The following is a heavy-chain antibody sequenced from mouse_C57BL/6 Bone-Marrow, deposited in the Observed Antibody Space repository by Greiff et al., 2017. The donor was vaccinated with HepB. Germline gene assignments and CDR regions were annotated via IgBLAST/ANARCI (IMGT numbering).Heavy chain of an antibody. J-gene: IGHJ2*01. V-gene: IGHV1-19*01. CDR3: AREEDYGSSFDY. Sequence: EVQLQQSGPVLVKPGASVKMSCKASGYTFTDYYMNWVKQSHGKSLEWIGVINPYNGGTSYNQKFKGKATLTVAKSSSTAYMELNSLTSEDSAVYYCAREEDYGSSFDYWGQGTTLTVSS. CDR2: INPYNGGT. CDR1: GYTFTDYY. D-gene: IGHD1-1*01.